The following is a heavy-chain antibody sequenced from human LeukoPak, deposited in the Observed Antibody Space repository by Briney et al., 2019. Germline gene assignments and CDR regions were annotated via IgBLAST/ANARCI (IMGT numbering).Heavy chain of an antibody. D-gene: IGHD2-15*01. J-gene: IGHJ5*02. Sequence: SETLSLTCTVSGGSISSYYWGWIRQPAGKGLEWIGRIYTSGGTNYNPSLKSRVTMSVDTSKNQLSLKVSSVPAADTAVYYCAREYCSGGSCYELGFDPWGQGTLVTVSS. CDR3: AREYCSGGSCYELGFDP. V-gene: IGHV4-4*07. CDR2: IYTSGGT. CDR1: GGSISSYY.